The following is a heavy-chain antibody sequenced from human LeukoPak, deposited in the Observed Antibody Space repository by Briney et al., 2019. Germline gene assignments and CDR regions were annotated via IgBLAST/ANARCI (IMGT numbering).Heavy chain of an antibody. CDR3: ARVKGITMTVDY. CDR1: GFTFSSYG. J-gene: IGHJ4*02. Sequence: SGGSLRLSCAASGFTFSSYGMHWVRQPPGKGLEWIGSIYYSGSTYYNPSLKSRVTISVDTSKNQFSLKLSSVTAADTAVYYCARVKGITMTVDYWGQGTLVTVSS. CDR2: IYYSGST. D-gene: IGHD3-22*01. V-gene: IGHV4-39*07.